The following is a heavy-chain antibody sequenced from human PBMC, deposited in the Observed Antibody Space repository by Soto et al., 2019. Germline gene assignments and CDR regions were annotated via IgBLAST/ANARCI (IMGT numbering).Heavy chain of an antibody. CDR3: ATWYSSGWYEYFQH. D-gene: IGHD6-19*01. CDR1: GFTFTSYA. Sequence: GGSLRLSCAASGFTFTSYAMNWVRQAPGKGLEWVSAISGSGGSTYYADSVKGRFTISRDNSKNTLYLQMNSLRAEDTALYYCATWYSSGWYEYFQHWGQGTLVTVSS. V-gene: IGHV3-23*01. J-gene: IGHJ1*01. CDR2: ISGSGGST.